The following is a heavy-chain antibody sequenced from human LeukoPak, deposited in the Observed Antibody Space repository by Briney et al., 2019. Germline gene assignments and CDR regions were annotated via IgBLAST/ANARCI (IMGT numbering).Heavy chain of an antibody. J-gene: IGHJ4*02. CDR3: ERERGGFDH. D-gene: IGHD3-10*01. CDR1: GDSVSSNSAA. Sequence: SQTLSLTCAISGDSVSSNSAACNWIRQSPSRGLEWLGRTYYRSQWYNEYGVSVKSRLTISTDTSKNQFSLQLNSVTPEDTAAYYWERERGGFDHWGKGTRVPVP. CDR2: TYYRSQWYN. V-gene: IGHV6-1*01.